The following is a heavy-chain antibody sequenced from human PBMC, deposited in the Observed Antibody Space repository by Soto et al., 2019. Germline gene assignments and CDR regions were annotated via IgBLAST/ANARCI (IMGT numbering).Heavy chain of an antibody. Sequence: ELQLLESGGGLVQPGGSLTLSCAASGFTFNTYGMTWVRQAPGKGLEWVSTVSGSGGGTYYADSVKGRFTISRVNSKNTMYLQMSNLRAEDTAVYFCARIGPYCGGDCYPDFDFWGLGTPVTVSS. V-gene: IGHV3-23*01. CDR3: ARIGPYCGGDCYPDFDF. D-gene: IGHD2-21*02. CDR1: GFTFNTYG. J-gene: IGHJ4*02. CDR2: VSGSGGGT.